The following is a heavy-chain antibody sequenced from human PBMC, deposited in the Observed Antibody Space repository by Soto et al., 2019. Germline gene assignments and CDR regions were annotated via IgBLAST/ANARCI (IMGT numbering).Heavy chain of an antibody. Sequence: QVQLQESGPGLVKPSETLSLTCTVSGGSISSYYWSWIRQPPGKGLEWIGYIYYSGSTNYNPSLKSRVTISVDTSNNQFSLKLSSVTAADTAVYYCARNYGSGSYYHYYYYYYMDVWGKGTTVTVSS. J-gene: IGHJ6*03. CDR1: GGSISSYY. CDR3: ARNYGSGSYYHYYYYYYMDV. CDR2: IYYSGST. V-gene: IGHV4-59*01. D-gene: IGHD3-10*01.